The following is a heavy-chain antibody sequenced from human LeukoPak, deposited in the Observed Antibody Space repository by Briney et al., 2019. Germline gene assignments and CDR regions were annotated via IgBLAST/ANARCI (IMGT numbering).Heavy chain of an antibody. CDR2: LRGNGDA. CDR3: AKASWVSTADAVL. CDR1: GFTFSSYA. J-gene: IGHJ4*02. V-gene: IGHV3-23*01. Sequence: GGSLRLSCVASGFTFSSYAMSWVRETPAGGLEWVSSLRGNGDAFYADSVKGRSTLSRDESRNTVYLQLNKLRVEDTAIYYCAKASWVSTADAVLWGQGTAVTVSS. D-gene: IGHD3-16*01.